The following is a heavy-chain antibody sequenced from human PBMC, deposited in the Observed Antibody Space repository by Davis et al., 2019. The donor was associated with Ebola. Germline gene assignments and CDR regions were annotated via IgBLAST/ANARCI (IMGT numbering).Heavy chain of an antibody. D-gene: IGHD3-10*01. J-gene: IGHJ6*04. CDR2: ISFDGNNR. CDR1: GFTFRNYA. CDR3: AREWFGEDSILYYYFGMDV. Sequence: GGSLRLSCAASGFTFRNYAIHWVRQAPGKGLEWVAVISFDGNNRHYADSVKGRFTISRDNSKNTLHLQMNSLRAEDTAVYYCAREWFGEDSILYYYFGMDVWGKGTTVTVSS. V-gene: IGHV3-30-3*01.